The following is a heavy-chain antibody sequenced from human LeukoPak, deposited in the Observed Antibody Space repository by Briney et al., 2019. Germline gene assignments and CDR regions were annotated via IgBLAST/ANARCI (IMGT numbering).Heavy chain of an antibody. V-gene: IGHV1-46*01. J-gene: IGHJ4*02. Sequence: ASVKLSCKASVYTFTSYYMHWGRHAPGQGLEWIGIINPSGGSTSYAQKFQGRVTMTRDMSTSTVYMELSSLRSEDTAVYYCAREYDPQTTVTLGYWGQGTLVTVSS. CDR3: AREYDPQTTVTLGY. CDR1: VYTFTSYY. CDR2: INPSGGST. D-gene: IGHD4-17*01.